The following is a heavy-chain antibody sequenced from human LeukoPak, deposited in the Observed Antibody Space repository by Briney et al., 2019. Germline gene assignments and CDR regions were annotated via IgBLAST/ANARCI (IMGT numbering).Heavy chain of an antibody. D-gene: IGHD3-22*01. CDR2: ISSSGSTI. CDR1: GFTFSDYY. CDR3: ARDSVSRDSSGYTDY. J-gene: IGHJ4*02. V-gene: IGHV3-11*01. Sequence: GGSLRLFCTASGFTFSDYYMSWIRQAPGKGLEWVSYISSSGSTIYYADSVKGRFTISRDNAKNSLYLQMNSLRAEDTAVYYCARDSVSRDSSGYTDYWGQGTLVTVSS.